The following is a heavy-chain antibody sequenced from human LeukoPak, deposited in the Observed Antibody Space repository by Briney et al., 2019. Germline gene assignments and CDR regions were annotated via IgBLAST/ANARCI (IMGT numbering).Heavy chain of an antibody. CDR1: GGSISSSNYY. V-gene: IGHV4-39*01. Sequence: SETLSLTCTVSGGSISSSNYYWGWIRQPPGKGLEWIGSVYYSGSTYYNSSLKSRVTISVDTSKNQFSLKVNSVTAADTAVYYCAGNMLSEAAAGTRNPNWFDPWGQGTLVTVSS. CDR2: VYYSGST. CDR3: AGNMLSEAAAGTRNPNWFDP. D-gene: IGHD6-13*01. J-gene: IGHJ5*02.